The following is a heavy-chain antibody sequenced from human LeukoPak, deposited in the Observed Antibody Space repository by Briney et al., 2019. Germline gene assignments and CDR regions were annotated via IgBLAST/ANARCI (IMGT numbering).Heavy chain of an antibody. CDR2: TSAYNGNT. CDR1: GYTFTSYG. V-gene: IGHV1-18*01. CDR3: AREWGITMVRGVIKGRGYFDY. D-gene: IGHD3-10*01. Sequence: ASVKVSCKASGYTFTSYGISWVRQAPGQGLEWMGWTSAYNGNTNYAQKLQGRVTMTTDTSTSTAYMELRSLRSDDTAEYYCAREWGITMVRGVIKGRGYFDYWGQGTLVTVSS. J-gene: IGHJ4*02.